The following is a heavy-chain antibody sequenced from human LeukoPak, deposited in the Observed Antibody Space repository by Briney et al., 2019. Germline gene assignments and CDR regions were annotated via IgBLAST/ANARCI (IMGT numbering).Heavy chain of an antibody. D-gene: IGHD4-17*01. CDR3: ARGPTTVTRAFDY. CDR2: IYTSGST. J-gene: IGHJ4*02. CDR1: GGSISGFY. V-gene: IGHV4-4*07. Sequence: SETLSLTCTVSGGSISGFYWSWIRQPAGKGLEWIGRIYTSGSTNYNPSLKSRVTTSVDTSKNQFSLKLSSVTAADTAVYYCARGPTTVTRAFDYWGQGTLVTVSS.